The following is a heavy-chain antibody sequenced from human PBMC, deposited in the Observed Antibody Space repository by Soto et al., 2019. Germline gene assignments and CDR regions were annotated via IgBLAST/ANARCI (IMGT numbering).Heavy chain of an antibody. CDR1: GGSISSGGYS. CDR3: ARAMTTVTTIDY. Sequence: QLQLQESGSGLVKPSQTLSLTCAVSGGSISSGGYSWSWILQPPGKGLEWIGYIYHSGSTYYNPSLKSRVTISVDRSKNQFSLKLSSVTAADTAVYYCARAMTTVTTIDYWGQGTLVTVSS. CDR2: IYHSGST. D-gene: IGHD4-17*01. J-gene: IGHJ4*02. V-gene: IGHV4-30-2*01.